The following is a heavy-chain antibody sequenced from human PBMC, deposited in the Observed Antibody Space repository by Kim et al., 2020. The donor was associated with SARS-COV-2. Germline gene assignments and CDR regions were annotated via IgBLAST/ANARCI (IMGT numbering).Heavy chain of an antibody. J-gene: IGHJ6*02. D-gene: IGHD1-26*01. V-gene: IGHV1-69*13. Sequence: SVKVSCKASGGTFSSYAISWVRQAPGQGLEWMGGIIPIFGTANYAQKFQGRVTITADESTSTAYMELSSLRSEDTAVYYCARIKDSGTVNGGDGMDVWGQGTTVTVSS. CDR3: ARIKDSGTVNGGDGMDV. CDR1: GGTFSSYA. CDR2: IIPIFGTA.